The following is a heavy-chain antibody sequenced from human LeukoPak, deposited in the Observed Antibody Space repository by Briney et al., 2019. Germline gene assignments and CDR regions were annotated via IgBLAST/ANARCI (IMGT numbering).Heavy chain of an antibody. CDR2: INHGGGT. V-gene: IGHV4-34*01. D-gene: IGHD6-6*01. CDR1: GGSFSGYF. Sequence: PSETLSLTCAVYGGSFSGYFWSWIRQPPGKGLEWIGEINHGGGTNYKPSLKSRVTISVDTSQNQFSLRLTSVTAADTAVYYCARGRLLEQYTSSSDGYFDYWGQGTLVTVSS. J-gene: IGHJ4*02. CDR3: ARGRLLEQYTSSSDGYFDY.